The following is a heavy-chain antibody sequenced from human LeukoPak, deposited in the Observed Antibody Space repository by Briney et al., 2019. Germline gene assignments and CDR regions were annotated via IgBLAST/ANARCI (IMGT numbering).Heavy chain of an antibody. D-gene: IGHD5-12*01. V-gene: IGHV5-51*01. Sequence: GESLKISCKGSAYSFTSYWIAWVRQMPGKGLEWMGIIYPGDSDTRYSPSFQGQVTISADKSISTAYLQWSRLEASDTAVFYCARHPKSGNTGYESDYWGQGPLVTVSS. CDR1: AYSFTSYW. J-gene: IGHJ4*02. CDR3: ARHPKSGNTGYESDY. CDR2: IYPGDSDT.